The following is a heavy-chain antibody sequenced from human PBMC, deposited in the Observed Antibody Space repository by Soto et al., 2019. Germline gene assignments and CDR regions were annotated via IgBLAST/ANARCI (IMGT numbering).Heavy chain of an antibody. D-gene: IGHD3-10*01. V-gene: IGHV3-23*01. J-gene: IGHJ4*02. Sequence: GGSLRLSCAASGFTFSSYAMSWVRQAPGKGLEWVSAISGSGGSTYYADSVKGRFTISRDNSKNTLYLQMNSLRAEDTAVYYCAKLYYYGSGSYYLFDYWGQGTLVTVSS. CDR3: AKLYYYGSGSYYLFDY. CDR1: GFTFSSYA. CDR2: ISGSGGST.